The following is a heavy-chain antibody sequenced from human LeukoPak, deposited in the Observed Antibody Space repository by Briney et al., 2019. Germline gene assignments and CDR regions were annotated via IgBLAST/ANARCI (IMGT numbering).Heavy chain of an antibody. V-gene: IGHV4-61*02. D-gene: IGHD6-19*01. CDR2: IYSSGST. Sequence: SETLSLTCTVSGGSISSGSYYWSWIRQPAGKGLEWIGRIYSSGSTNYNPSLKSRVTMSVDTSKNQFSLTLRSVIAADTAVYFCARGGYTGGWPDYHYYMDVWGKGTTVTISS. J-gene: IGHJ6*03. CDR1: GGSISSGSYY. CDR3: ARGGYTGGWPDYHYYMDV.